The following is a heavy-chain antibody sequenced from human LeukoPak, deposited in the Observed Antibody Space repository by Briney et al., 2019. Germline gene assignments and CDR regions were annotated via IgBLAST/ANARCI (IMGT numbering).Heavy chain of an antibody. Sequence: PSETLSLTCAVYGGSFTDYFLSWIRQPPGKGLEWLGEINHSGSTNYNPSLKSRVTISMDSSKNQFSLKLSSVTAEDTAVYYCARDRGWSGYYTNFDYWGQGTLVTVSS. J-gene: IGHJ4*02. D-gene: IGHD3-3*01. CDR2: INHSGST. CDR1: GGSFTDYF. V-gene: IGHV4-34*01. CDR3: ARDRGWSGYYTNFDY.